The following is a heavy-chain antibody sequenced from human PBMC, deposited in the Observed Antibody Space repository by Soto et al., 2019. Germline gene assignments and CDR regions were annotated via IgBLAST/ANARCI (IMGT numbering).Heavy chain of an antibody. CDR3: ARGSYYDSSGFLDAFDI. CDR1: GGTFSSYA. D-gene: IGHD3-22*01. CDR2: IIPIFGTA. Sequence: SVKVSCKSSGGTFSSYAIIWVRQAPGQGLEWMGGIIPIFGTANYAQKFQGRVTITADESTSTAYMELSSLRSEDTAVYYCARGSYYDSSGFLDAFDIWGQGTMVTVSS. J-gene: IGHJ3*02. V-gene: IGHV1-69*13.